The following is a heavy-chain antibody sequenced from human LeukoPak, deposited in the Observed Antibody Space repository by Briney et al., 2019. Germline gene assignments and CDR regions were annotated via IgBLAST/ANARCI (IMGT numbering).Heavy chain of an antibody. V-gene: IGHV3-7*01. CDR1: GCTFSSYW. Sequence: GGSLRLSCAASGCTFSSYWKSWVRQAPGKGLQWVANIKQDGSEKYYVDSVKGRFTISRDNAKNTLYLQMNSLRAEDTAVYYCAKRPSGGGYYYYLDVWGKGTTVTVSS. J-gene: IGHJ6*03. D-gene: IGHD3-16*01. CDR2: IKQDGSEK. CDR3: AKRPSGGGYYYYLDV.